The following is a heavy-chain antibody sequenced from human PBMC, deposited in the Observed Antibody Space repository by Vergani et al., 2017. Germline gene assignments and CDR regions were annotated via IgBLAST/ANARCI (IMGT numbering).Heavy chain of an antibody. CDR3: ARGLSRDYFDY. V-gene: IGHV4-39*01. J-gene: IGHJ4*02. D-gene: IGHD2-2*01. CDR1: GGSISSSSYY. CDR2: IYYSGST. Sequence: QLQLQESGPGLVKPSETLSLTCTVSGGSISSSSYYWGWIRQPPGKGLEWIGSIYYSGSTYYNPSLKSRVTISVDTSKNQFYLKLSSVTAADTAVYYCARGLSRDYFDYWGQGTLVTVSS.